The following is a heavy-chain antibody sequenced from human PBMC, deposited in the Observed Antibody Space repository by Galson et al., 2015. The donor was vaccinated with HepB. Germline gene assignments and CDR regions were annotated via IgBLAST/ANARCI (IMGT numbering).Heavy chain of an antibody. CDR1: GFTFSSYG. Sequence: SLRLSCAASGFTFSSYGMHWVRQAPGKGLEWVAVISYDGSNKYYADSVKGRFTISRDNSKNTLYLQMNSLRAEDTAVYYCAKERVWFGVTPPYGMDVWGQGTTVTVSS. D-gene: IGHD3-10*01. CDR2: ISYDGSNK. V-gene: IGHV3-30*18. CDR3: AKERVWFGVTPPYGMDV. J-gene: IGHJ6*02.